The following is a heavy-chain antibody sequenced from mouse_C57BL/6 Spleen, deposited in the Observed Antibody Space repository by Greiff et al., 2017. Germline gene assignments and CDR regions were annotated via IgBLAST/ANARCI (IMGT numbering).Heavy chain of an antibody. J-gene: IGHJ4*01. CDR1: GYAFSSYW. V-gene: IGHV1-80*01. CDR2: IYPGDGDT. CDR3: ARSSYYSNPYYYAMDD. D-gene: IGHD2-5*01. Sequence: QVQLKQSGAELVKPGASVKISCKASGYAFSSYWMNWVKQRPGKGLEWIGQIYPGDGDTNYNGKFKGKATLTADKSSSTAYMQLSSLTSEDSAVYFCARSSYYSNPYYYAMDDWGQGTSVTVSS.